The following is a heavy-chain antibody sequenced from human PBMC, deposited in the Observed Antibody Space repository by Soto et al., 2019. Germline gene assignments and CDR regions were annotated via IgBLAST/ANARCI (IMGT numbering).Heavy chain of an antibody. J-gene: IGHJ6*02. V-gene: IGHV3-11*06. D-gene: IGHD6-6*01. CDR1: GFTFSNYY. CDR3: ARWVGSSSGNYGMDV. CDR2: ISGSGSYT. Sequence: QVQLVESGGGLVKPGGSLRLSCAASGFTFSNYYMSWIRQAPGKGLEWVSYISGSGSYTKYADSVKGRFTISRDNAKNSLYLQMNSLRVEDTAVYYCARWVGSSSGNYGMDVWGQGTTVTVSS.